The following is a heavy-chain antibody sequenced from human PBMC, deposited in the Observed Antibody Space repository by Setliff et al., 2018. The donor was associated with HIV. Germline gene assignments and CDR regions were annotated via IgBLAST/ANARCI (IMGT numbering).Heavy chain of an antibody. CDR3: AKTNIPMPRSGTRLES. D-gene: IGHD2-2*02. V-gene: IGHV4-4*02. J-gene: IGHJ4*02. CDR2: IFHDGTV. Sequence: SETLSLTCVVSGFSIKNDNWWNWVRQTPGKGLEWIGQIFHDGTVTYKPSLESRVTILMDMLKNQISLNVTSVTAADTATYYCAKTNIPMPRSGTRLESWGPGRLVTVSS. CDR1: GFSIKNDNW.